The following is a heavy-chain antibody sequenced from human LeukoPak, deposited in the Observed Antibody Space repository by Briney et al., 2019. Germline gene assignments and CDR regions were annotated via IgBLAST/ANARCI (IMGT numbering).Heavy chain of an antibody. J-gene: IGHJ4*02. CDR3: ARQSNYGDYYFDY. V-gene: IGHV4-59*08. D-gene: IGHD4-17*01. CDR2: IYYSGST. CDR1: GGSISSYY. Sequence: NPSETLSLTCTVSGGSISSYYWSWIRQPPGKGLEWIGYIYYSGSTIYNPSLKSRLTISVDTSKNQFSLKLSSVTAADTAVYYCARQSNYGDYYFDYWGQGTLVTVSS.